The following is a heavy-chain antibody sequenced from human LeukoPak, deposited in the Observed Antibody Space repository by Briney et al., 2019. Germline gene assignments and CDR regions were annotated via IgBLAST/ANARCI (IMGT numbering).Heavy chain of an antibody. CDR3: ARANYYDSSGYAYYFDY. Sequence: PSETLSLTCAVYGGSFSGYYWSWIRQPPGKGLEWIGEINHSGSTNYNPSLKSRVTISVDTSKSQFSLKLSSVTAADTAVYYCARANYYDSSGYAYYFDYWGQGTLVTVSS. CDR2: INHSGST. CDR1: GGSFSGYY. J-gene: IGHJ4*02. V-gene: IGHV4-34*01. D-gene: IGHD3-22*01.